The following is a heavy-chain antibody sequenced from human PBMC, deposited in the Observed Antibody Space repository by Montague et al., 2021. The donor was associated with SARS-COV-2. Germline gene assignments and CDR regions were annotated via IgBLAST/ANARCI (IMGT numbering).Heavy chain of an antibody. Sequence: TLSLTCTVSGGSISSGSYYWSWIRQPAGKGLEWIGRIYTSGSTNYNPSLKSRVTISVDTSKNQFSLKLSSATAADTAVYYCAGVVGFDFDYWGQGTLVTVSS. V-gene: IGHV4-61*02. D-gene: IGHD2-15*01. CDR1: GGSISSGSYY. CDR2: IYTSGST. J-gene: IGHJ4*02. CDR3: AGVVGFDFDY.